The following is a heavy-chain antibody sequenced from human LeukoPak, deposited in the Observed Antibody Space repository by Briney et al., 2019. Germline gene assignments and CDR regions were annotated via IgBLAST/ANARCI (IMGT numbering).Heavy chain of an antibody. CDR3: ARVRGSSGSYEYYHYMDV. D-gene: IGHD1-26*01. V-gene: IGHV4-61*02. J-gene: IGHJ6*03. CDR2: IYTSGST. Sequence: SQTLSLTCAVSGVSISRGGYSWSWIRQPPGKGLEWIGRIYTSGSTNYNPSLKSRVTMSVDTSKKQFSLKLSSVTAADTAVYYCARVRGSSGSYEYYHYMDVWGKGTTVTISS. CDR1: GVSISRGGYS.